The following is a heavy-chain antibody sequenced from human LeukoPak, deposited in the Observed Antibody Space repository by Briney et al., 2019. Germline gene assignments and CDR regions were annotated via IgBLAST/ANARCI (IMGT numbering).Heavy chain of an antibody. V-gene: IGHV3-13*01. CDR1: GFTFSIFD. Sequence: GGSLRLSCAASGFTFSIFDMHWVRQPTGQGLEWVSTIGTASDTYYPGSVEGRFTLSRDNAKNSLYLQMNSLTAGDTAVYYCARGPPRGKYYYMDVWGKGTTVTVSS. D-gene: IGHD1-1*01. CDR2: IGTASDT. J-gene: IGHJ6*03. CDR3: ARGPPRGKYYYMDV.